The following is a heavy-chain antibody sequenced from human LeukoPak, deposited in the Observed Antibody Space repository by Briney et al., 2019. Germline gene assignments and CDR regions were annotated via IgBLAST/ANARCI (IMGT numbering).Heavy chain of an antibody. CDR2: ISSSSSYI. CDR3: ARDETEVSFDY. D-gene: IGHD2-8*01. J-gene: IGHJ4*02. Sequence: GGSLRLSCAASGFTFSSYAMSWVRQAPGKGLEWVSSISSSSSYIYYADSVKGRFTISRDNAKNSLYLQMNSLRAEDTAVYYCARDETEVSFDYWGQGTLVTVSS. V-gene: IGHV3-21*01. CDR1: GFTFSSYA.